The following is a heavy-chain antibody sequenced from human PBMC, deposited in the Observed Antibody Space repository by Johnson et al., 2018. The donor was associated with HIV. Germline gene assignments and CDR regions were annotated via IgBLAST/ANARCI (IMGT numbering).Heavy chain of an antibody. J-gene: IGHJ3*02. Sequence: EVQLVESGGGLVQPGGSLRLSCAASGFTFSSYDMHWVRQATGKGLEWVSAIGTACDTYYPGSVKGRFTISRENAKNSLYLQMNSLRAEDTAVYYCARDLEYSSSHGLGDDAFDIWGQGTMVTVSS. CDR3: ARDLEYSSSHGLGDDAFDI. CDR1: GFTFSSYD. CDR2: IGTACDT. V-gene: IGHV3-13*01. D-gene: IGHD6-6*01.